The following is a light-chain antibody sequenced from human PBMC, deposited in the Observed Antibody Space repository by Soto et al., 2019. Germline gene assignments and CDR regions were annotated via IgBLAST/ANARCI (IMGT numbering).Light chain of an antibody. CDR1: KNIYSNY. Sequence: IVVTQSPGSLSLSPGEGASLSCRTSKNIYSNYLAWYQHKPGRSPRLLIYHSSTRAAGTPDRFSGSGSGTDFALTISRLEPEDFAVYYCQQYGDPPYTFGQGTRVEIK. J-gene: IGKJ2*01. CDR2: HSS. V-gene: IGKV3-20*01. CDR3: QQYGDPPYT.